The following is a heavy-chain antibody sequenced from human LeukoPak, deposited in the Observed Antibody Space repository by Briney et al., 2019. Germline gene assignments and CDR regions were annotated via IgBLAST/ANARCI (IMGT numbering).Heavy chain of an antibody. J-gene: IGHJ4*02. Sequence: PSETLSLTCTVSGGSISNSDYSWGWIRQPPGKGPECIGTIYYSGSTYYKSSLKSRVTISVDTSKNQFSLKLSSVTAADTAVYYCARVADGKGYPFDYWGQGTLVTVSS. CDR3: ARVADGKGYPFDY. CDR2: IYYSGST. V-gene: IGHV4-39*07. D-gene: IGHD5-18*01. CDR1: GGSISNSDYS.